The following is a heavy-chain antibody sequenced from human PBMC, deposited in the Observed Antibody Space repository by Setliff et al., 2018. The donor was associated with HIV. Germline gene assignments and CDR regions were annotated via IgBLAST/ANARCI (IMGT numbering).Heavy chain of an antibody. V-gene: IGHV1-69*06. D-gene: IGHD3-16*01. Sequence: ASVKVSCKASGGTFSSYAISWVRQAPGQGLEWMGRIIPIFGTANYAQKFQGRVTITADKSTSTAYMELSSLRSEDTAVYYCARDMGVTRGYAVDIWGQGTMVTV. CDR2: IIPIFGTA. CDR1: GGTFSSYA. J-gene: IGHJ3*02. CDR3: ARDMGVTRGYAVDI.